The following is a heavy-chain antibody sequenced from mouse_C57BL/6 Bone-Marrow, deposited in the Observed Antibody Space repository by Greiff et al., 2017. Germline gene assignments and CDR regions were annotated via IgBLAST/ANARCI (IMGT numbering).Heavy chain of an antibody. V-gene: IGHV1-50*01. CDR2: IDPPDSYT. Sequence: QVQLQQPGAELVKPGASVKLSCKASGYTFTSYWMQWVKQRPGQGLEWIGEIDPPDSYTNYNQKFKGKATLTVDTSSSTAYMQLSSLTSEDSAVYYGASHYYGSSYWYFDVWGTGTTVTVSS. D-gene: IGHD1-1*01. J-gene: IGHJ1*03. CDR3: ASHYYGSSYWYFDV. CDR1: GYTFTSYW.